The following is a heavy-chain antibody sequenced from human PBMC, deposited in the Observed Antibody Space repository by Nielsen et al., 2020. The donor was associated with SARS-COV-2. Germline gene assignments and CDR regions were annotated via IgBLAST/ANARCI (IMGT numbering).Heavy chain of an antibody. CDR1: GFSLSTSGMC. V-gene: IGHV2-70*11. CDR2: IDWDDDK. CDR3: ARISHYGSSWPYYDYGMDL. Sequence: SGPTLVKPTQTLTLTCTFSGFSLSTSGMCVSWIRQPPGKALEWLARIDWDDDKYYSTSLKTRLTISKDTSKNQVVLTMTNMDPVDTATYYCARISHYGSSWPYYDYGMDLWGQGTTVTVSS. D-gene: IGHD6-13*01. J-gene: IGHJ6*02.